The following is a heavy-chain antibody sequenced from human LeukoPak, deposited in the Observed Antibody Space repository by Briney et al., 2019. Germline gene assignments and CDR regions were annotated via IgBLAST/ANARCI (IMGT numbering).Heavy chain of an antibody. CDR2: IFYRGNT. CDR1: GGSIRGSSFY. V-gene: IGHV4-39*07. D-gene: IGHD2-15*01. Sequence: SETLSLTCTVSGGSIRGSSFYWGWIRQPPGGGLEFIGSIFYRGNTYYNPSLKSRVTISVDTSRNQFSLKLTSMTAADTAIYYCARGKDDYGDYWGQGTLVTVSS. CDR3: ARGKDDYGDY. J-gene: IGHJ4*02.